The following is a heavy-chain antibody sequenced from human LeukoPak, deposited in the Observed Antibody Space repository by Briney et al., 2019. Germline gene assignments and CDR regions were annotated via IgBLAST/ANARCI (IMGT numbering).Heavy chain of an antibody. Sequence: ASVKVSCKASGYTFTGYYMHWVLQAPGQGLEWMGGINPNSGGTNYAQKFQGRVTMTRDTSSSTAYMELSRLRSDDTAVYYCARACSGGSCNWFDPWGQGTLVTVSS. D-gene: IGHD2-15*01. CDR3: ARACSGGSCNWFDP. CDR2: INPNSGGT. CDR1: GYTFTGYY. V-gene: IGHV1-2*02. J-gene: IGHJ5*02.